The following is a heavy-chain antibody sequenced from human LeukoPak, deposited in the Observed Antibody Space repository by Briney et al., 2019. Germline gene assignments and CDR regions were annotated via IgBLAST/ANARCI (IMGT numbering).Heavy chain of an antibody. J-gene: IGHJ4*02. D-gene: IGHD4-11*01. Sequence: GGSLRLSCTASGFPFRVRWMRWVRQAPGKGLVWISLKKDGFFSTYADSVKGRFTISRDDAKNTLYLQMDSLRADDTAVYYCATDLDYTFDYWGRGTLVTVSS. CDR1: GFPFRVRW. CDR3: ATDLDYTFDY. V-gene: IGHV3-74*03. CDR2: KKDGFFS.